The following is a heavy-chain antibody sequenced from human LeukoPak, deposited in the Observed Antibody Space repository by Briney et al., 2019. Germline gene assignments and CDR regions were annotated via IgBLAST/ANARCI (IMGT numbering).Heavy chain of an antibody. D-gene: IGHD4-17*01. Sequence: PSETLSLTCTVSGGFISRSDSYWGWIRHPPGKGLEWIGSIYHSGSTYYNPSLKSRVTISVDTSKNQFSLKLSSVTAADTAVYYCARQMNTVTADYWGQGTLVTVSS. CDR3: ARQMNTVTADY. V-gene: IGHV4-39*01. J-gene: IGHJ4*02. CDR2: IYHSGST. CDR1: GGFISRSDSY.